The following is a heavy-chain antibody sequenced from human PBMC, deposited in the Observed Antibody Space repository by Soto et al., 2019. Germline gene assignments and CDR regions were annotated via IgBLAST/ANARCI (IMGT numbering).Heavy chain of an antibody. D-gene: IGHD3-10*01. V-gene: IGHV1-8*01. J-gene: IGHJ4*02. CDR2: MNPNSGNT. CDR3: ASDLPRGN. CDR1: GNTFISYD. Sequence: QVLRVQSGAEVKKPGASVKVSCKASGNTFISYDINWVRQATGQGLEWMGWMNPNSGNTGYAPRFQGRITMTRNTSISTAYMELSSLRSEDTAVYYCASDLPRGNWGQGTLVTVSS.